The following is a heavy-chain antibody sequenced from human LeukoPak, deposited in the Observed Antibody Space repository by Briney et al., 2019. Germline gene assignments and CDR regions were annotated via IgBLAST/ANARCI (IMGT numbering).Heavy chain of an antibody. J-gene: IGHJ3*02. Sequence: GESLKISCKGSGYSFNSYWIGWVRQMPGKGLEWMGIIYPGDSDTIYSPPFQGEVTISADKSISSAYLQWSSLKASDTAMYYCARQRNYYDSSGFEAFDIWGQGTMVTVSS. CDR1: GYSFNSYW. CDR3: ARQRNYYDSSGFEAFDI. D-gene: IGHD3-22*01. V-gene: IGHV5-51*01. CDR2: IYPGDSDT.